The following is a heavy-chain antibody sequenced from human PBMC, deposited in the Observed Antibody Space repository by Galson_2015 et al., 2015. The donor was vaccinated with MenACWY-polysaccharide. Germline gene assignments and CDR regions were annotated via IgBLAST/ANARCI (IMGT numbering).Heavy chain of an antibody. D-gene: IGHD6-19*01. CDR1: GFIFGDYA. Sequence: SLRLSCAASGFIFGDYAMSWVRQAPGKGLQWVGFIRVKAYGETTEYAASVKGRFTISRDDSKSIAYLQMSSLKTEDTAVYFCARDPPYSSGWRLDYWGQGTLVTVSS. CDR3: ARDPPYSSGWRLDY. CDR2: IRVKAYGETT. J-gene: IGHJ4*02. V-gene: IGHV3-49*04.